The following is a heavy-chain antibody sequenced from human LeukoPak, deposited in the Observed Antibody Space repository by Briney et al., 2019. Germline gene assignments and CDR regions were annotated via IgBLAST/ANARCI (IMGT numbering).Heavy chain of an antibody. J-gene: IGHJ5*02. CDR2: IRYDGSSI. Sequence: AGGSLRLSCAASGFTFSNYGMHWVRQAPGKGLEWVAFIRYDGSSIYYGDSVKGRFTISRDNSRNTLYLQMNSLRTKDTAMYYCAKVGDYGDYNWFDPWGQGILVTVSS. CDR1: GFTFSNYG. D-gene: IGHD4-17*01. CDR3: AKVGDYGDYNWFDP. V-gene: IGHV3-30*02.